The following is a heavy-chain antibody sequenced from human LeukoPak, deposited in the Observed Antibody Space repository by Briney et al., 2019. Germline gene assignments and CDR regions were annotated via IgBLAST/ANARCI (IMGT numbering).Heavy chain of an antibody. D-gene: IGHD2-21*01. V-gene: IGHV3-23*01. CDR3: AKDYCGEPFFEY. Sequence: PGGSLRLSCAASGFIFHNYGMSWVRQAPGRGLEWVSTISANSENTHYADSVKGRFAISRDNPKSTLYLQMNSLRAEDTAIYFCAKDYCGEPFFEYWGQGVLATVSS. J-gene: IGHJ4*02. CDR1: GFIFHNYG. CDR2: ISANSENT.